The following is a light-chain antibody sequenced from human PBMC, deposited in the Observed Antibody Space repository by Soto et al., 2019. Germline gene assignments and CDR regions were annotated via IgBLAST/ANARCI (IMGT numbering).Light chain of an antibody. CDR2: GAS. J-gene: IGKJ4*01. CDR3: QQYGTSPLT. V-gene: IGKV3-20*01. CDR1: QSVRSNS. Sequence: EIVLTQSPRTLSLSPGESATLSCTASQSVRSNSLAWYQQKPGQAPRLLMFGASGRATGTPPRFSGRGSGTDFTLTISRLEPEDFAVYYCQQYGTSPLTFGGGTKLDI.